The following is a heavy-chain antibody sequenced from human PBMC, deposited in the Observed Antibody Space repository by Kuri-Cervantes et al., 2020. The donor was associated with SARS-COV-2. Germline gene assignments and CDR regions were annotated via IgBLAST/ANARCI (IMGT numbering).Heavy chain of an antibody. CDR1: GFTFSSYW. V-gene: IGHV3-53*01. D-gene: IGHD3-22*01. CDR2: IYSGGST. Sequence: GESLKISCAASGFTFSSYWMHWVRQAPGKGLERVSVIYSGGSTYYADSVKGRFTISRDNSKNTLYLQMNSLRAEDTAVYYCAREGSSYDSSGYDAFGIWGQGTMVTVSS. J-gene: IGHJ3*02. CDR3: AREGSSYDSSGYDAFGI.